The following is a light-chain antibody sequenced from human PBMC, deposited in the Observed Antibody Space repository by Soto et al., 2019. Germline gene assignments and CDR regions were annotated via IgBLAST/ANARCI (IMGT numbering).Light chain of an antibody. Sequence: QAVVTQPPSASGTPGQRVTISCSGSSSNIGNNFVSWYQQLPGTAPKLLSFSDDQRPSGVPDRFSGSKSGTSASLAISGLRSEDEADYYCAAWDDSLSGRVFGGGTKLTVL. CDR1: SSNIGNNF. J-gene: IGLJ2*01. CDR2: SDD. CDR3: AAWDDSLSGRV. V-gene: IGLV1-47*02.